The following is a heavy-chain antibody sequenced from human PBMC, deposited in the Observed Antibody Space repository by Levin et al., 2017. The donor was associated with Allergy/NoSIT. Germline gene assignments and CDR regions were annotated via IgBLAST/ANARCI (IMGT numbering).Heavy chain of an antibody. CDR3: ARVNFDWFLLDH. CDR1: GFTVNNNY. D-gene: IGHD3-9*01. CDR2: IYSDGTT. V-gene: IGHV3-53*01. J-gene: IGHJ4*02. Sequence: GESLKISCAISGFTVNNNYMNWVRQAPGKGLEWVSIIYSDGTTYYADSVKGRFTISRDNSKNTLYLQMNSLTAEDTALYYCARVNFDWFLLDHWGQGTLVTVSS.